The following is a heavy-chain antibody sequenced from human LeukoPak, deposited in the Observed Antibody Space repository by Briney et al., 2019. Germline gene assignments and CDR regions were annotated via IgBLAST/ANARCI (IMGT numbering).Heavy chain of an antibody. CDR2: IYYSGSA. CDR3: ASDLSQVGVVTLGASDI. Sequence: SETLSLTCTVSGGSISGYYWNWIRQPPGKGLEWSGDIYYSGSANYNPSLKSRVTIAVDTSKNQLSLELNSVTAAATAVYSRASDLSQVGVVTLGASDIWGQGTMVTVSS. J-gene: IGHJ3*02. CDR1: GGSISGYY. D-gene: IGHD3-3*01. V-gene: IGHV4-59*01.